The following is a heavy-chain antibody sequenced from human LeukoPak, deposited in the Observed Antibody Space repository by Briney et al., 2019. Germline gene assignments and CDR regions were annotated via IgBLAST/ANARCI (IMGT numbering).Heavy chain of an antibody. J-gene: IGHJ4*02. D-gene: IGHD3-16*01. CDR3: ATLGGQQLAYYFDY. CDR1: GYTLTELS. CDR2: INPSGGNT. V-gene: IGHV1-46*01. Sequence: ASVKASCKVSGYTLTELSMHWVRQAPGQGLEWMGIINPSGGNTEYEQKFQGRITMTRDTSTSTVYMELSSLRSEDTAVYYCATLGGQQLAYYFDYWGQGTLVTVSS.